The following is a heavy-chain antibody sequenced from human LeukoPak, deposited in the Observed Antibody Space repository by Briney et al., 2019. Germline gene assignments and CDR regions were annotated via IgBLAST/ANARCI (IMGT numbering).Heavy chain of an antibody. CDR3: ANIGYDSSGRWPVDY. CDR2: ISPSTGST. V-gene: IGHV1-46*01. Sequence: ASVRLSCTASGFTFTSNYMNWVRQAPGKGLEWMGVISPSTGSTSSAHKFQGIVTMTRYTSTSTVYMDLSSLRAEAAAVDDCANIGYDSSGRWPVDYWGQGTLVTVTS. CDR1: GFTFTSNY. D-gene: IGHD3-22*01. J-gene: IGHJ4*02.